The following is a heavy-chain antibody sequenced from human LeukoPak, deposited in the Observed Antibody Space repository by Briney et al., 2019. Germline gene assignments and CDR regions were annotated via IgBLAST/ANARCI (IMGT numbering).Heavy chain of an antibody. CDR2: INPSGGST. CDR1: GYTFTSYY. J-gene: IGHJ5*02. Sequence: ASVKVSCKASGYTFTSYYMHWVRQAPGQGLEWMGIINPSGGSTSYAQKSQGRVTMTRDMSTSTVYMELSSLRSEDTAVYSCAGGRGVRGPINWFDPWGQGTLVTVSS. D-gene: IGHD3-10*01. V-gene: IGHV1-46*01. CDR3: AGGRGVRGPINWFDP.